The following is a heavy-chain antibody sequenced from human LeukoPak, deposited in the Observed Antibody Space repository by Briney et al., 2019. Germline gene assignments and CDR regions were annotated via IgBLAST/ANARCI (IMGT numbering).Heavy chain of an antibody. J-gene: IGHJ3*01. Sequence: GGSLRLSCAASGFTFRSFWMSWVRQAQGKRLEWVANIKQNGAEEYYMDSVKGRFAISRDNAKNSVSLQMNSLRVEDTAMYYCARYTVVSSPGAFDLWGQGTMVTVSS. CDR1: GFTFRSFW. D-gene: IGHD2-21*01. V-gene: IGHV3-7*03. CDR3: ARYTVVSSPGAFDL. CDR2: IKQNGAEE.